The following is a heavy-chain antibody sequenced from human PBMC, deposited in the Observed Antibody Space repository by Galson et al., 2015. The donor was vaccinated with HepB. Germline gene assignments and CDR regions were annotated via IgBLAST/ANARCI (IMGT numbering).Heavy chain of an antibody. D-gene: IGHD2-2*02. V-gene: IGHV3-11*01. CDR1: GFTFSDYY. J-gene: IGHJ6*02. CDR2: ISSSGSTI. CDR3: ARAGPIVVVPAAIMDV. Sequence: SLRLSCAASGFTFSDYYMSWIRQAPGKGLEWVSYISSSGSTIYYADSVKGRFTISRDNAKNSLYLQMNSLRAEDTAVYYCARAGPIVVVPAAIMDVWGQGTTVTVSS.